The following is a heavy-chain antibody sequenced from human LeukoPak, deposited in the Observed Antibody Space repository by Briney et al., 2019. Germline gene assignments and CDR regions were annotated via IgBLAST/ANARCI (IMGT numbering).Heavy chain of an antibody. CDR2: IYPGDSDT. Sequence: GESLKISCKGSGYSFTSYWIGWVRQMPGKGLEWMGIIYPGDSDTRYSPSFQGQVTISADKSISTAYLQWSSLKASDTAVYYCARQRGYYGSGSSAFDYWGQGTLVTVSS. J-gene: IGHJ4*02. V-gene: IGHV5-51*01. CDR1: GYSFTSYW. CDR3: ARQRGYYGSGSSAFDY. D-gene: IGHD3-10*01.